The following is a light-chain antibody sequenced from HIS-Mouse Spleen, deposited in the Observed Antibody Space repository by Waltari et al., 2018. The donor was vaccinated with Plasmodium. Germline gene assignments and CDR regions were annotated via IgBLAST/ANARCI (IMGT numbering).Light chain of an antibody. Sequence: DIQMTQSPSSLSASVGDRVTITCRASQRISSYLNWYQQKPGKAPNLLIYAASSLQSGVPSRCSGSGSGTDFTLTISSLQPEDFATYYCQQSYSTWTFGQGTKVEIK. V-gene: IGKV1-39*01. CDR2: AAS. CDR1: QRISSY. CDR3: QQSYSTWT. J-gene: IGKJ1*01.